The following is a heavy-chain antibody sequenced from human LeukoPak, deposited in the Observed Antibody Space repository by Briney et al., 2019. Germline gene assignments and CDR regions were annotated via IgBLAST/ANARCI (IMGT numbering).Heavy chain of an antibody. Sequence: SVKVSCKASGGTFSSYAISWVRQAPGQGLEWMGGIIPIFGTANYAQKFQGRVTITADESTSTAHMELSSLRSEDTAVYYCASLLGYCTNGVCSPYHASSDYWGQGTLVTVSS. CDR2: IIPIFGTA. CDR1: GGTFSSYA. V-gene: IGHV1-69*01. J-gene: IGHJ4*02. CDR3: ASLLGYCTNGVCSPYHASSDY. D-gene: IGHD2-8*01.